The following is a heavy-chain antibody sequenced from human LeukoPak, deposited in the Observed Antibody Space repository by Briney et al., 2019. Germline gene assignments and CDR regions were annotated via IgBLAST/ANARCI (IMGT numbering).Heavy chain of an antibody. CDR2: IIPIFGTA. CDR3: ATHYDFWQPFQGGFDY. D-gene: IGHD3-3*01. J-gene: IGHJ4*02. Sequence: SVKVSCKASGGTFSSYAISWVRQAPGQGLEWMGGIIPIFGTANYAQKFQGRVTITADESTSTAYMELSSLRSEDSAVYYCATHYDFWQPFQGGFDYWGQGTLVTVSS. V-gene: IGHV1-69*13. CDR1: GGTFSSYA.